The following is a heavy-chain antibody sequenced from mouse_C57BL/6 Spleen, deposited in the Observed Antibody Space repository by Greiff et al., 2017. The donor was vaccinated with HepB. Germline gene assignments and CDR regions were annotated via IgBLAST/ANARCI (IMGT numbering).Heavy chain of an antibody. V-gene: IGHV5-9-1*02. CDR1: GFTFSSYA. Sequence: EVQGVESGEGLVKPGGSLKLSCAASGFTFSSYAMSWVRQTPEKRLEWVAYISSGGDYIYYADTVKGRFTISRDNARNTLYLQMSSLKSEDTAMYYCTRDPAQASFAYWGQGTLVTVSA. D-gene: IGHD3-2*02. CDR3: TRDPAQASFAY. CDR2: ISSGGDYI. J-gene: IGHJ3*01.